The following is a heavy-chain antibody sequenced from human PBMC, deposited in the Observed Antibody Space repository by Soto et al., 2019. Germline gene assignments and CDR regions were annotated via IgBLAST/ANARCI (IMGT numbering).Heavy chain of an antibody. CDR3: ARATYYDFWSGYYTVDWYYYYGMDV. J-gene: IGHJ6*02. V-gene: IGHV1-18*01. CDR2: ISAYNGNT. Sequence: GASVKVSCKASGYTFTSYGISWVRQAPGQGLEWMGWISAYNGNTNYAQKLQGRVTMTTDTSTSTAYMELRSLRSDDTAVYYCARATYYDFWSGYYTVDWYYYYGMDVWGQGTTVTVSS. CDR1: GYTFTSYG. D-gene: IGHD3-3*01.